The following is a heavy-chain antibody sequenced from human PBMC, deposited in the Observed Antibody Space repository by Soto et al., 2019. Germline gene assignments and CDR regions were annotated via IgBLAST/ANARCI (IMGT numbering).Heavy chain of an antibody. Sequence: PSETLSLTCTVSGGSVSSGSYYWSWIRQPPGKGLEWIGYIFYSGSTNYNPSLKSRVTISVDTSKNQTSLKLTSVTAADTAVYYCARGLYDLWSGYYPADFDSWGQGTMVTVSA. J-gene: IGHJ4*02. V-gene: IGHV4-61*01. D-gene: IGHD3-3*01. CDR2: IFYSGST. CDR1: GGSVSSGSYY. CDR3: ARGLYDLWSGYYPADFDS.